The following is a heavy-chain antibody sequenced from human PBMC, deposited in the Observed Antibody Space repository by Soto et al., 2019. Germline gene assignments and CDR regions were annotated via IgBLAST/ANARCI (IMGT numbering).Heavy chain of an antibody. CDR1: KFSFSGYW. CDR3: AKVASGSYDWFDP. CDR2: VNPDGSTT. Sequence: GXSLRLSCAASKFSFSGYWMHWVRQAPGKGLMWVSRVNPDGSTTTYADSVKGRFTISRDNAKNTVFLQMNSLRADDTAVYYCAKVASGSYDWFDPWGQGTLVTVSS. D-gene: IGHD1-26*01. J-gene: IGHJ5*02. V-gene: IGHV3-74*01.